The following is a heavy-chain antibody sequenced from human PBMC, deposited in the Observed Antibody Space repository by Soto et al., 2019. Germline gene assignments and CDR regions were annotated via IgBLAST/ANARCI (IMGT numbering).Heavy chain of an antibody. D-gene: IGHD3-10*01. V-gene: IGHV4-4*02. J-gene: IGHJ5*02. Sequence: PSETLSLTCAVSGGSISSSNWWSWVRQPPGKGLEWIGEIYHSGSTNYNPSLKSRVTISVDKSKNQFSLKLSSVTAADTTVYYCVSRPRGLYGLGSSNWFDPWGQGTLVTVSS. CDR1: GGSISSSNW. CDR3: VSRPRGLYGLGSSNWFDP. CDR2: IYHSGST.